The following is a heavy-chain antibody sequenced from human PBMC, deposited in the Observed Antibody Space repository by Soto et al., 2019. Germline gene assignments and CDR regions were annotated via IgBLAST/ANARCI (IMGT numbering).Heavy chain of an antibody. V-gene: IGHV3-74*01. CDR1: GSTFSNDW. Sequence: GSPRLSCAVSGSTFSNDWMHWVRQAPGKGLVWVSHINSDGSSTNYADFVKGRFTIARDNAKNTVYLQMNSLRAEDTAVYYCARDRSYSLDVWGQGTTVTVSS. J-gene: IGHJ6*02. CDR3: ARDRSYSLDV. CDR2: INSDGSST.